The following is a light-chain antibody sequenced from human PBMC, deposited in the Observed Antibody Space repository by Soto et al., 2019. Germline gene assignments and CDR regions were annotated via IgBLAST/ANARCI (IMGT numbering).Light chain of an antibody. CDR1: QAIYNY. Sequence: DIQMTQSPSSLSASVGDRVTITCRASQAIYNYLAWYQQKPGKVPTLLISAASTLQSGGPSRFSGSGYVTDFTLTISSLQPEDVATYYCQKFSAVPTFGGGTKVEI. CDR3: QKFSAVPT. CDR2: AAS. V-gene: IGKV1-27*01. J-gene: IGKJ4*01.